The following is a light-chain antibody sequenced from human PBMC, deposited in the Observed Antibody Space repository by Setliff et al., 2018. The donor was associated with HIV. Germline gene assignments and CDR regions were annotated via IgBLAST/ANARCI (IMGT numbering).Light chain of an antibody. CDR1: HSNIGSNT. Sequence: QSVLTQPPSTSGTPGLRVIISCSGSHSNIGSNTVNWFQQLPGTAPKLLIYNNDQRPSGVPDRFSGSKSGTSASLAISGLQSEDEAEYYCAAWDVGLNAFYVFGSGTKVTVL. J-gene: IGLJ1*01. CDR3: AAWDVGLNAFYV. V-gene: IGLV1-44*01. CDR2: NND.